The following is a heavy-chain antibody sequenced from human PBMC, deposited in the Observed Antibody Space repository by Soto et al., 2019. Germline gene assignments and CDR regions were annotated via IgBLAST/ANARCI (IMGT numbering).Heavy chain of an antibody. CDR2: IWYDGSNK. CDR3: ARDRMGYYYYGMDV. D-gene: IGHD2-8*01. V-gene: IGHV3-33*01. Sequence: QVQLVESGGGVVQPGRSLRPSCAASGFTFSSYGMHWVRQAPGKGLEWVAVIWYDGSNKYYADSVKGRFTISRDNSKNTLYLQMNSLRAEDTAVYYCARDRMGYYYYGMDVWGQGTTVTVSS. J-gene: IGHJ6*02. CDR1: GFTFSSYG.